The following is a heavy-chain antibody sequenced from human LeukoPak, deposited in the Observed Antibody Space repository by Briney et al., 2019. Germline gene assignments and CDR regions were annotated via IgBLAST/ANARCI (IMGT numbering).Heavy chain of an antibody. Sequence: SQTLSLTCVISGDSVSSTTTGWNWIRQSASRGLEWLGRTYYTSKWITDYAVSVKGRITINPNTSNNHFSLQLNSVTPEDTAVYYCARGYWAYGMDVWGPGTTVTVSS. D-gene: IGHD6-13*01. J-gene: IGHJ6*02. CDR2: TYYTSKWIT. CDR1: GDSVSSTTTG. V-gene: IGHV6-1*01. CDR3: ARGYWAYGMDV.